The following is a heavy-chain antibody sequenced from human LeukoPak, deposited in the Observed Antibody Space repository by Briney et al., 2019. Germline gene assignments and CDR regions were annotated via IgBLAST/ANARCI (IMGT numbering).Heavy chain of an antibody. D-gene: IGHD3-10*01. Sequence: SETLSLTCTVSGDSITSTGTHWGWIRQPPGKGLEWIGNIYYSGSTYYNPSLKSRVTISIDTSENQFSLNLSSVTAADTAVYYCARRTKPGSGSWEFDYWGQGTLVTVSS. J-gene: IGHJ4*02. CDR1: GDSITSTGTH. CDR3: ARRTKPGSGSWEFDY. V-gene: IGHV4-39*01. CDR2: IYYSGST.